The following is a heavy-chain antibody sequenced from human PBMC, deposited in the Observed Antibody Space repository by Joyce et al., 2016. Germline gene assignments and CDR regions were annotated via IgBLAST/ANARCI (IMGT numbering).Heavy chain of an antibody. CDR3: ARLFDYGDYDRGAFDI. J-gene: IGHJ3*02. CDR2: IWYDGSNK. V-gene: IGHV3-33*01. Sequence: QEQLVESGGGVVQPGRSLRLSCAASGFTFRSYGMHWVRQAPGKGMGWVAVIWYDGSNKYYADSVKGRFTISRDNSKNTLYLQMNSLRDEDTAVYYCARLFDYGDYDRGAFDIWGQGTMVTVSS. CDR1: GFTFRSYG. D-gene: IGHD4-17*01.